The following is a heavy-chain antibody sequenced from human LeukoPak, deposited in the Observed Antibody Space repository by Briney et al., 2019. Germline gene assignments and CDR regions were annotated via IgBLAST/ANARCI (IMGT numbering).Heavy chain of an antibody. CDR1: GYTFAGYY. CDR3: ARSRSGFFDY. J-gene: IGHJ4*02. D-gene: IGHD3-10*01. V-gene: IGHV1-2*02. Sequence: VASVKVSCKASGYTFAGYYMHWVRQAPGQGLEWMGWINPNSGGTNYAQKFQGRVTMTRDTSISSAYMELSRLRSDDTAVYYCARSRSGFFDYWGQGTLVTVSS. CDR2: INPNSGGT.